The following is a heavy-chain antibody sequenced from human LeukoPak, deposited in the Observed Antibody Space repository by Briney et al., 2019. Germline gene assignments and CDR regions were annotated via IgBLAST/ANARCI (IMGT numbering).Heavy chain of an antibody. CDR3: ARVSRDCSGGSCYSTYYYYYYYMDV. CDR2: ISSSGSTV. CDR1: GFTFSDYY. Sequence: PGGSLRLSCAASGFTFSDYYMSWIRQAPGKGLEWVSYISSSGSTVYYADSVKGRFTISRDNAKNSLYLQMNSLRAEDTAVYYCARVSRDCSGGSCYSTYYYYYYYMDVWGKGTTVTISS. J-gene: IGHJ6*03. V-gene: IGHV3-11*01. D-gene: IGHD2-15*01.